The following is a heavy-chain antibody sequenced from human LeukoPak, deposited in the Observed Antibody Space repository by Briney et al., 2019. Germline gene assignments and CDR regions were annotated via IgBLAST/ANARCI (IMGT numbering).Heavy chain of an antibody. CDR3: ARDGGRDIVVVPAAIRPTVYPVEVYYYGMDV. CDR2: ITSDGSNT. V-gene: IGHV3-30*04. D-gene: IGHD2-2*02. J-gene: IGHJ6*02. Sequence: PGGSLRLSCAASGFTFSSYAMHWVRQAPGKGLEWVAIITSDGSNTYYADSVKGRFTISRDNSKNTLYLQMNSLRAEDTAVYYCARDGGRDIVVVPAAIRPTVYPVEVYYYGMDVWGQGTTVTVSS. CDR1: GFTFSSYA.